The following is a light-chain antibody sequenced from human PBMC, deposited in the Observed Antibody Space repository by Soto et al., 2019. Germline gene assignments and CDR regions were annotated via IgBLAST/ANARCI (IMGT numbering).Light chain of an antibody. J-gene: IGKJ2*01. V-gene: IGKV3-20*01. CDR2: GAS. CDR1: QSVPNNY. Sequence: EIVLTQSPATLSLSPGERATLSCRASQSVPNNYLAWYQQRPGQPPRLLIYGASTRAIVIPDRFSGSGSGTDFTLTISRLAPEDFAVYYCQQYGGSPYAFGQGTKLEI. CDR3: QQYGGSPYA.